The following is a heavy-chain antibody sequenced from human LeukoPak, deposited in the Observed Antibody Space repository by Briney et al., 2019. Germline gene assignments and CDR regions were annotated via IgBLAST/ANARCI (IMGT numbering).Heavy chain of an antibody. D-gene: IGHD6-6*01. V-gene: IGHV4-38-2*01. CDR1: GYSISSGYY. CDR3: ARHGDSSSSFDY. CDR2: IYHSEST. Sequence: PSETLSLTCAVSGYSISSGYYWGWIRQPPGKGLEWIGSIYHSESTYYNPSLKSRVTISVDTSKNQFSLKLSSVTAADTAVYYCARHGDSSSSFDYWGQGTLVTVSS. J-gene: IGHJ4*02.